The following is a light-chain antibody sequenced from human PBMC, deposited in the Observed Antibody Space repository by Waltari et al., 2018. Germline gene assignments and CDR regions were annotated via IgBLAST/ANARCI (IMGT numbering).Light chain of an antibody. CDR3: QQYDNLPT. J-gene: IGKJ4*01. V-gene: IGKV1-33*01. CDR1: QDISNY. CDR2: EAS. Sequence: DIQMTQYPSSLSASVGDRVTITCQASQDISNYLNWYQQKPGKAPKLLIYEASNLETGVPSRFSGSGSGTDFTFTISSLQPEDIATYYCQQYDNLPTFGGGTKVEIK.